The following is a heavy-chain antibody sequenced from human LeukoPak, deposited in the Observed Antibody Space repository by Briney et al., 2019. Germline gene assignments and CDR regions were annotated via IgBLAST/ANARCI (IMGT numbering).Heavy chain of an antibody. J-gene: IGHJ4*02. V-gene: IGHV4-59*01. Sequence: PSETLSLTCADSGGSISRYYWSWIRQPPRKGLEWSGYIYYSGSTNYNPSLKSRVTMSVDTSKNQLSLQLTSVTAADTAVYYCTKATQWLAFDYWGRGTQVTVSS. CDR1: GGSISRYY. CDR2: IYYSGST. CDR3: TKATQWLAFDY. D-gene: IGHD6-19*01.